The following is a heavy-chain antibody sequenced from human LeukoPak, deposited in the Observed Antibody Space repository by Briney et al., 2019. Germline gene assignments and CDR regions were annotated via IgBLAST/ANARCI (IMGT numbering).Heavy chain of an antibody. CDR3: ARDGAAAAPGWFDP. V-gene: IGHV4-38-2*02. J-gene: IGHJ5*02. CDR1: GYSISSGYY. D-gene: IGHD6-13*01. CDR2: IYHSGST. Sequence: SETLSLTCTVSGYSISSGYYWGWIRQPPGKGLEWIGSIYHSGSTYYNPSLKSRVTISVDTSKNQFSLKLSSVTAADTAVYYCARDGAAAAPGWFDPWGQGTLVTVSS.